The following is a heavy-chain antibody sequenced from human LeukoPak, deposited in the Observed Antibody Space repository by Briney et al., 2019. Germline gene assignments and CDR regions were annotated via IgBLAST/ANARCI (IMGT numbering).Heavy chain of an antibody. Sequence: SETLSLTCTVSGGSISSYYWSWIRQPPGKGLEWIGYIYYSGSTNYNPSLKSRVTISVDTSKNQFSLKLSSVTAADTAVYYCASAAMRLTADYWGQGTLVTVSS. D-gene: IGHD6-13*01. V-gene: IGHV4-59*01. CDR2: IYYSGST. CDR1: GGSISSYY. CDR3: ASAAMRLTADY. J-gene: IGHJ4*02.